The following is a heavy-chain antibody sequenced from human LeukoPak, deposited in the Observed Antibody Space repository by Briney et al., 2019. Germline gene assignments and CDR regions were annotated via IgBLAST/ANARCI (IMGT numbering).Heavy chain of an antibody. J-gene: IGHJ3*02. CDR2: IYYSGRT. V-gene: IGHV4-59*01. Sequence: SETLSLTCTVSGDSINSYYWNWIRQPPGKGLEWIWYIYYSGRTDYNPSLKSRVSISVDTSKHQLSMKLKSVTAADTDVYFCARGRWLPNAFDIWGQGTMVTVFS. CDR1: GDSINSYY. D-gene: IGHD5-24*01. CDR3: ARGRWLPNAFDI.